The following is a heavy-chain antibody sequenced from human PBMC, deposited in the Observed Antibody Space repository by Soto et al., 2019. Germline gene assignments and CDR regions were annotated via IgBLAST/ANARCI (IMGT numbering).Heavy chain of an antibody. CDR1: GFTFSSYA. V-gene: IGHV3-23*01. D-gene: IGHD3-16*01. CDR3: AKSLGWVRGSRRRGDYGMDV. Sequence: EVQLLESGGGLVQPGGSLRLSCAASGFTFSSYAMSWVRQAPGKGLEWVSAISGSGGSTYYADSVKGRFTISRDNSKNTLYLQMNSLRAEDTAVYYCAKSLGWVRGSRRRGDYGMDVWGQGTTVTVSS. J-gene: IGHJ6*02. CDR2: ISGSGGST.